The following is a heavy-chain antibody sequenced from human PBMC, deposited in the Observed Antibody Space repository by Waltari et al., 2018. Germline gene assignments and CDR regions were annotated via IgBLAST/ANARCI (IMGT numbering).Heavy chain of an antibody. V-gene: IGHV1-46*01. D-gene: IGHD3-16*01. CDR2: INPSGGST. CDR3: ARAYPYDYIWGSLGVFDY. CDR1: GYTFTSYY. Sequence: QVQLVQSGAEVKKPGASVKVSCKASGYTFTSYYMHWVRQAPGQGLEWMGIINPSGGSTSYAQKFQGRVTMTRDTSTSTVYMELSSLRSEDTAVYYCARAYPYDYIWGSLGVFDYWGQGTLVTVSS. J-gene: IGHJ4*02.